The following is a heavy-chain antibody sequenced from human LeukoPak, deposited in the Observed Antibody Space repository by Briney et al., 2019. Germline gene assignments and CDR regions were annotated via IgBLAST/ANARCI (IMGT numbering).Heavy chain of an antibody. CDR1: GGSFSGYY. CDR2: IYHSGST. J-gene: IGHJ4*02. D-gene: IGHD3-9*01. CDR3: ARHEALRGYDILTN. V-gene: IGHV4-34*01. Sequence: PSETLSLTCAVYGGSFSGYYWSWIRQPPGKGLEWIGSIYHSGSTYYNPSLKSRVTISVDTSKNQFSLKLSSVTAADTAVYYCARHEALRGYDILTNWGQGTLVTVSS.